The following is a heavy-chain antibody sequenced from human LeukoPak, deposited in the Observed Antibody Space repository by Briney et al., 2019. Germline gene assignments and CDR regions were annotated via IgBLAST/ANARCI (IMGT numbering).Heavy chain of an antibody. CDR1: GYTFTSYD. D-gene: IGHD6-6*01. J-gene: IGHJ4*02. CDR2: MNPSSGNT. CDR3: ARASAYSSSHY. V-gene: IGHV1-8*01. Sequence: PCGPVKVSCKASGYTFTSYDINWVRQATGQGLEWMGWMNPSSGNTGYAQKFQGRVTMTRNTSISTAYMELSSLRSEDTAVYYCARASAYSSSHYWGQGTLVTVSS.